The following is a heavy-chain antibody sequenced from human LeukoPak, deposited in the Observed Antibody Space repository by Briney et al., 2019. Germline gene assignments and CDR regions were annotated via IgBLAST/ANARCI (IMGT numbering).Heavy chain of an antibody. V-gene: IGHV1-18*01. CDR2: ISAYNGNT. CDR1: GYTFTSYG. D-gene: IGHD3-3*01. Sequence: ASVKVSYKASGYTFTSYGISWVRQAPGQGLEWMGWISAYNGNTNYAQKLQGRVTMTTDTSTSTAYMELRSLRSDDTAVYYCARHGDFWSGYVGGAYWGQGTLVTVSS. J-gene: IGHJ4*02. CDR3: ARHGDFWSGYVGGAY.